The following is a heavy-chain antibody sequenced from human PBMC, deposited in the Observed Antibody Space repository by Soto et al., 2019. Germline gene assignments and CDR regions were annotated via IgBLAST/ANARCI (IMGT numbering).Heavy chain of an antibody. D-gene: IGHD3-16*01. V-gene: IGHV3-9*02. Sequence: GGSLRLSCVASGFTSHDHGMHWVRQAPGKGLEWVSGIILNSGHTGYADSVKGRFTISRDNAKNSLYLQMNTLRVEDTGLYYCVKDIEPGGADCWGQGTLVTVSS. CDR2: IILNSGHT. J-gene: IGHJ4*02. CDR1: GFTSHDHG. CDR3: VKDIEPGGADC.